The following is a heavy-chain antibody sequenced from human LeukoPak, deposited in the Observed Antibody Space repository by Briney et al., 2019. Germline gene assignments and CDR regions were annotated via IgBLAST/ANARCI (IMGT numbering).Heavy chain of an antibody. CDR2: IRYDGSNK. CDR1: GFTFSSYG. D-gene: IGHD3-10*01. Sequence: GGPLRLSCAASGFTFSSYGMHWVRQAPGKGLEWVAFIRYDGSNKYYADSVKGRFTISRDNSKNTLYLQMNSLRAEDTAVYYCARRLPWFGESYYYYYMDVWGKGTTVTVSS. V-gene: IGHV3-30*02. J-gene: IGHJ6*03. CDR3: ARRLPWFGESYYYYYMDV.